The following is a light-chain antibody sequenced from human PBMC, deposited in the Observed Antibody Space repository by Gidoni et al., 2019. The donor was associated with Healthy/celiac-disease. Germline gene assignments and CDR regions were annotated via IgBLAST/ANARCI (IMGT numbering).Light chain of an antibody. V-gene: IGKV3-11*01. Sequence: EIVLTQSPATLSLSPGERATLSCRASQSVSSYLAWYQQKPRQAPRLLIYDASNRATGIPARCSGSGAGKDITLTISSLEPEDVAVYYWQQRSNWITFGQGTRLEIK. CDR2: DAS. CDR1: QSVSSY. J-gene: IGKJ5*01. CDR3: QQRSNWIT.